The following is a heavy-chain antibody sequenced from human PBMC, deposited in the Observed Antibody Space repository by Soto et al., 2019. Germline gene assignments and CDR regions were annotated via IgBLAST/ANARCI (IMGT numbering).Heavy chain of an antibody. V-gene: IGHV1-18*04. D-gene: IGHD3-22*01. Sequence: ASVKVSCKASGYTFTSYGISWVRQAPGQGLEWMGWISAYNGNTNYAQKLQGRVTMTTDTSTSTAYMELRSLRSDDTAVYYCARTELYYDSSGYYHFDYWGQGTLVTVSS. J-gene: IGHJ4*02. CDR3: ARTELYYDSSGYYHFDY. CDR1: GYTFTSYG. CDR2: ISAYNGNT.